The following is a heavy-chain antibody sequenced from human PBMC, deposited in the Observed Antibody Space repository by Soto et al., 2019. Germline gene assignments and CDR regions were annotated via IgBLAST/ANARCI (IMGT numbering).Heavy chain of an antibody. CDR3: ARVKCSRTSCYGGLNWFDP. CDR2: IYSGGST. Sequence: GGSLRLSCAASGFTVSSNYMSWVRQAPGKGLEWVSVIYSGGSTYYADSVKGRFTISRDNAKNSLYLQMNSLRAEDTAVYYCARVKCSRTSCYGGLNWFDPWGQGT. D-gene: IGHD2-2*01. J-gene: IGHJ5*02. V-gene: IGHV3-53*01. CDR1: GFTVSSNY.